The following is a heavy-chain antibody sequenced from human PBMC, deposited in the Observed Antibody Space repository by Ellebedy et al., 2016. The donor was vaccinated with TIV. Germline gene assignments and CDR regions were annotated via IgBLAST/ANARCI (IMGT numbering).Heavy chain of an antibody. Sequence: GESLKISXAASGFSFSSYTMNWVRQAPGKGLEWVSYISSGSSAIYYADSVTGRFTISRDNAKNSLYLQMNSLRAEDTAVYYCARAQRGSYGSGSRYYYSYYMDGWGKGTTVTVSS. V-gene: IGHV3-48*04. CDR3: ARAQRGSYGSGSRYYYSYYMDG. D-gene: IGHD3-10*01. CDR1: GFSFSSYT. CDR2: ISSGSSAI. J-gene: IGHJ6*03.